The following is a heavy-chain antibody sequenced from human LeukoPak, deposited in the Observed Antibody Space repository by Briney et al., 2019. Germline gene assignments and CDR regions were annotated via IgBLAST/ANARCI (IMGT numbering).Heavy chain of an antibody. D-gene: IGHD3-3*01. V-gene: IGHV3-15*01. CDR2: IKSKTDGGTT. CDR1: GFPFRNAW. Sequence: GGALRIPFAAPGFPFRNAWLGWVRHAPGKGGEGVGRIKSKTDGGTTDYAAPVKGRFTISRDDSKNTLYLQMNSLKTEDTAVYYCTTELLFLEWSFDYWGQGTLVTVSS. J-gene: IGHJ4*02. CDR3: TTELLFLEWSFDY.